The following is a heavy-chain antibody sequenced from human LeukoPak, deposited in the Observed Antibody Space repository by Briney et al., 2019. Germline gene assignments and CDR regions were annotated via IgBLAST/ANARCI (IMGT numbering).Heavy chain of an antibody. D-gene: IGHD2-15*01. V-gene: IGHV3-7*01. Sequence: PGGSLRLSCAASGFTFSSYEMNWVRQAPGKGLEWVANIKQDGSEKYYVDSVKGRFTISRDNAKNSLYLQMNSLRAEDTAVYYCAGDGEWWEYTERGDRFDYWGQGTLVTVSS. J-gene: IGHJ4*02. CDR3: AGDGEWWEYTERGDRFDY. CDR2: IKQDGSEK. CDR1: GFTFSSYE.